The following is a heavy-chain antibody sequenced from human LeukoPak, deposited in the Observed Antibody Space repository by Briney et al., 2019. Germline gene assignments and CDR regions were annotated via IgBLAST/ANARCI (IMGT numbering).Heavy chain of an antibody. CDR3: ARDSPSTVTTFSDWFDP. J-gene: IGHJ5*02. V-gene: IGHV1-2*02. CDR1: GYTFTGYY. D-gene: IGHD4-11*01. CDR2: INPNSGGT. Sequence: ASVKVSCKASGYTFTGYYMHWVRRAPGQGLEWMGWINPNSGGTNYAQKFQGRVTMTRDTSISTAYMELSRLRSDDTAVYYCARDSPSTVTTFSDWFDPWGQGTLVTVSS.